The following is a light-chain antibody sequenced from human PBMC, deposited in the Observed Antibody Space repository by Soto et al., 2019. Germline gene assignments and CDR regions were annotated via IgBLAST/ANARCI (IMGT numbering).Light chain of an antibody. V-gene: IGKV3-11*01. CDR1: QSINSK. Sequence: EIVMTQSPATLSVSPGEIATLSCRASQSINSKLAWYQQKPGQAPRLLISDASNRATGIPARFSGSGSETDFTLTISSLEPEDSAVYYCQQRSNWPSLTFGGGTKVEIK. J-gene: IGKJ4*01. CDR3: QQRSNWPSLT. CDR2: DAS.